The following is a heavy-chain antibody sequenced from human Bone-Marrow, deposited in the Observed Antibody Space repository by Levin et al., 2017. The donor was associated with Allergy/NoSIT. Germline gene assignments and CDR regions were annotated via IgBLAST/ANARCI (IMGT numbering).Heavy chain of an antibody. CDR1: GFVFSASA. Sequence: GGSLRLSCAASGFVFSASAVHWVRQASGKGLEWIGRIRTKTKSYATAYGASVKGRFTISREDAKNTAYLQMNSLKTEDTAVYYCTSLLRGYYYYSYGMDVWGQGTTVTVSS. V-gene: IGHV3-73*01. CDR2: IRTKTKSYAT. CDR3: TSLLRGYYYYSYGMDV. D-gene: IGHD3-22*01. J-gene: IGHJ6*02.